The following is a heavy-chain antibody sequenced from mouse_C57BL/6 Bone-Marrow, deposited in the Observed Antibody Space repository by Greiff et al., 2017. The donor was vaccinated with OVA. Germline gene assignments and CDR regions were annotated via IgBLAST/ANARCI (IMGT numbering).Heavy chain of an antibody. CDR2: ISYDGSN. CDR1: GYSITSGYY. J-gene: IGHJ3*01. V-gene: IGHV3-6*01. CDR3: ARELEGFAY. Sequence: EVKLVESGPGLVKPSQSLSLTCSVTGYSITSGYYWNWIRQFPGNTLEWMGYISYDGSNNYNPSLKNRISITRDTSKNQFFLKLNSVTTEDTATYYCARELEGFAYWGQGTLVTVSA.